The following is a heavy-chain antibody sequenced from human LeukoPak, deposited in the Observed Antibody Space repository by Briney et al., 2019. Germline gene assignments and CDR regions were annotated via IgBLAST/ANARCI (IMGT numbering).Heavy chain of an antibody. CDR1: GGSISSYY. CDR2: IYTSGST. D-gene: IGHD3-22*01. J-gene: IGHJ3*02. V-gene: IGHV4-4*07. Sequence: SETLSLTCTVSGGSISSYYWSWIRQPAGKGLEWIGRIYTSGSTNYNPSLKSRVTMPVDTSKNQFSLKLSSVTAADTAVYYCARDSPSGYYYVVAFDIWGQGTMVTVSS. CDR3: ARDSPSGYYYVVAFDI.